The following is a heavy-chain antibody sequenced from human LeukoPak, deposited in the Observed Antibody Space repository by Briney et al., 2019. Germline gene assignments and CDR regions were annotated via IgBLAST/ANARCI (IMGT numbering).Heavy chain of an antibody. D-gene: IGHD3-22*01. CDR2: IYTSGST. CDR1: GGSISSGSYD. J-gene: IGHJ4*02. Sequence: PSQTLSLTCTVSGGSISSGSYDWRWIRQPAGKGLEWIGRIYTSGSTNYNPSLKSRVTISVDTSKNQFSLKLSSVTAADTAVYYCARDLNTYYYDSRWGQGTLVTVS. V-gene: IGHV4-61*02. CDR3: ARDLNTYYYDSR.